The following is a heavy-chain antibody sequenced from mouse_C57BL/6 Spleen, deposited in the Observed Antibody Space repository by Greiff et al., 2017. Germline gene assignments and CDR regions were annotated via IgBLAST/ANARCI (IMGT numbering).Heavy chain of an antibody. CDR3: ARSPTGMYYFDY. CDR1: GYAFTNYL. D-gene: IGHD4-1*02. Sequence: QVQLKQSGAELVRPGTSVKVSCKASGYAFTNYLIEWVKQRPGQGLEWIGVINPGSGGTNYNEKFKGKATLTADKSSSTAYMQLSSLTSEDSAVYFCARSPTGMYYFDYWGQGTTLTVSS. J-gene: IGHJ2*01. CDR2: INPGSGGT. V-gene: IGHV1-54*01.